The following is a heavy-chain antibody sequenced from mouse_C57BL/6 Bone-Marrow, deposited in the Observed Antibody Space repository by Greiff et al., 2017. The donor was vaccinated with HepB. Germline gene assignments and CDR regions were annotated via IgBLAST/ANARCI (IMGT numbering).Heavy chain of an antibody. CDR1: GFTFSDYG. D-gene: IGHD1-1*01. V-gene: IGHV5-17*01. CDR3: ARDYYYEEFDY. J-gene: IGHJ2*01. CDR2: ISSGSSTI. Sequence: EVKLMESGGGLVKPGGSLKLSCAASGFTFSDYGMHWVRQAPEKGLEWVAYISSGSSTIYYADTVKGRFTISRDNAKNTLFLQMTSLRSEDTAMYYCARDYYYEEFDYWGQGTTLTVSS.